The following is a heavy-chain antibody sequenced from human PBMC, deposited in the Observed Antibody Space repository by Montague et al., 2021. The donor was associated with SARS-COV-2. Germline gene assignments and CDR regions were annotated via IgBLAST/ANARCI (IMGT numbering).Heavy chain of an antibody. CDR2: IYYSGST. J-gene: IGHJ4*02. Sequence: SETLSLTCTVSGGSISSYYWSWIRQPPGKGLEWIGYIYYSGSTNYNPSLKSRVTISVDTSKNQFSLKLSSVTAADTAVYYCARDTEGYISSWYHDYWGQGTLVTVSS. CDR3: ARDTEGYISSWYHDY. V-gene: IGHV4-59*01. CDR1: GGSISSYY. D-gene: IGHD6-13*01.